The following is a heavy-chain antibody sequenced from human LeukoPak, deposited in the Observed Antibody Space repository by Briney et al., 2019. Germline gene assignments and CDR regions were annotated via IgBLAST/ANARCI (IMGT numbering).Heavy chain of an antibody. CDR3: ARGRYSNAWHDT. J-gene: IGHJ4*02. CDR2: VNPAGGNT. D-gene: IGHD5-18*01. CDR1: GYNFIDYY. Sequence: GASVKVSCKTSGYNFIDYYLHWFRQAPGQGFEWMGIVNPAGGNTSYAQKFHGRVIMTRDTSTASVSMELHSLTSDDTAVYYCARGRYSNAWHDTWGQGTQVTVSS. V-gene: IGHV1-46*01.